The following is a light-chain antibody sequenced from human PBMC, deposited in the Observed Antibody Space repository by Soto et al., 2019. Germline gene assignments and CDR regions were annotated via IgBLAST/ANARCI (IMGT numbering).Light chain of an antibody. CDR3: QHYSTWLWT. Sequence: EIVMTQAPATLSVSPGERATLSCRASQSVSSKLAWYQQKPGQGPRLLIYDVSSRATGIPPRFSGSGSGTEFTLTISSLQSEDFAVYYCQHYSTWLWTFGQGTKVEIK. V-gene: IGKV3-15*01. CDR2: DVS. J-gene: IGKJ1*01. CDR1: QSVSSK.